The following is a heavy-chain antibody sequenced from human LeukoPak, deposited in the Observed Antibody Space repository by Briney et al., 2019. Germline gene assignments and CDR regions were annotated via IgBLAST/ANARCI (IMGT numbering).Heavy chain of an antibody. J-gene: IGHJ4*02. V-gene: IGHV3-7*01. CDR1: EFMFSTYW. Sequence: GGSLRLSCVASEFMFSTYWMSWVRQAPGKGLEWVATINQDGREKYYVDSVKGRFTISRDNAKNTLYLQMNSLRVDDTAIYYCARDWYHAIDYWGQGTLVTVSS. D-gene: IGHD2-2*01. CDR2: INQDGREK. CDR3: ARDWYHAIDY.